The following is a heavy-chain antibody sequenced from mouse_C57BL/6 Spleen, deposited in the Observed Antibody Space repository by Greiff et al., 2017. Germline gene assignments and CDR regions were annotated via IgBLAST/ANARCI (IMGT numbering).Heavy chain of an antibody. D-gene: IGHD1-1*01. CDR2: INPSNGGT. CDR1: GYTFTSYW. J-gene: IGHJ4*01. CDR3: AREGDFYYYGSGAMDY. Sequence: QVQLQQPGTELVKPGASVKLSCKASGYTFTSYWMHWVKQRPGQGLEWIGNINPSNGGTNYNEKFKSKATLTVDKSSSTAYMQLSSLTSEDSAVYYCAREGDFYYYGSGAMDYWGQGTSVTVSS. V-gene: IGHV1-53*01.